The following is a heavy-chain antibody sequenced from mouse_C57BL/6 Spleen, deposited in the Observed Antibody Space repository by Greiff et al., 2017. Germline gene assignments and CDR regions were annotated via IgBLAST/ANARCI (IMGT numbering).Heavy chain of an antibody. CDR2: IYPGSGNT. V-gene: IGHV1-66*01. CDR1: GYSFTSYY. D-gene: IGHD3-2*02. J-gene: IGHJ2*01. Sequence: QVQLQQSGPELVKPGASVKISCKASGYSFTSYYIHWVKQRPGQGLEWIGWIYPGSGNTKYNEKFKGKATLTADTSSSTAYMQLSSLTSEDSAVYYCARRAAQATYFDYWGQGTTLTVSS. CDR3: ARRAAQATYFDY.